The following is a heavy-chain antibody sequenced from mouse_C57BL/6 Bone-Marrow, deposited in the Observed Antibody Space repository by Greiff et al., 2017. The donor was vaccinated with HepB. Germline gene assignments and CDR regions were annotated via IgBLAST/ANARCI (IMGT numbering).Heavy chain of an antibody. CDR1: GFTFSSYT. Sequence: EVQLVESGGGLVKPGGSLKLSCAASGFTFSSYTMSWVRQTPEKRLEWVATISGGGGNTYYPDSVKGRFTISRDNAKNTLYLQRSSLRSEDTALYYCARPHYYGSITWFAYWGQGTLVTVSA. D-gene: IGHD1-1*01. J-gene: IGHJ3*01. CDR3: ARPHYYGSITWFAY. CDR2: ISGGGGNT. V-gene: IGHV5-9*01.